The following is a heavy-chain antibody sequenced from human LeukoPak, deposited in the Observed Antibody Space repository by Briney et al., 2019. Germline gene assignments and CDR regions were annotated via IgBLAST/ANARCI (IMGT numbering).Heavy chain of an antibody. J-gene: IGHJ4*02. Sequence: GGSLRLSCAASGFTFSGHWMSWVRQAPGKGLEWVANINQGGSDKYYVDSAKGRFTISRDNANNLLYLQMNSLRGEDTAVYYCMRDRSRAEDDWGQGTLVTVSS. D-gene: IGHD1-14*01. V-gene: IGHV3-7*01. CDR2: INQGGSDK. CDR3: MRDRSRAEDD. CDR1: GFTFSGHW.